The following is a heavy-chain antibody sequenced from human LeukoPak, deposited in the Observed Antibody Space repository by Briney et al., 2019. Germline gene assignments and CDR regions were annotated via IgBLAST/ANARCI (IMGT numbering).Heavy chain of an antibody. D-gene: IGHD2-15*01. CDR1: GYIFTDYY. V-gene: IGHV1-2*02. CDR2: INPNSGGT. Sequence: ASVTLSCKASGYIFTDYYMHWMRQAPGQGLEWMGWINPNSGGTNSAQKFQGRVTMTRDTSISTAYMELSRVRSDDTAVYYCARVGCTGGSCYGWFDPWGQGTLVTVSS. J-gene: IGHJ5*02. CDR3: ARVGCTGGSCYGWFDP.